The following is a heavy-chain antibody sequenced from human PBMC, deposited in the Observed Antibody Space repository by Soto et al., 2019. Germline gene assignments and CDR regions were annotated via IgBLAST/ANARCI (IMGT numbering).Heavy chain of an antibody. CDR3: STVDNREWKRDY. V-gene: IGHV3-15*07. D-gene: IGHD1-26*01. J-gene: IGHJ4*02. Sequence: EVQLVGSGGDLVKPGGSLRLSCAASGFTFSNGWMNWVRQAPGKGLEWVGRFVTRGEGGTTEYAAPVKGRFTISRDDSKTTFYLQMNSLRIDDTGVYYCSTVDNREWKRDYWGQGTLVIVSS. CDR1: GFTFSNGW. CDR2: FVTRGEGGTT.